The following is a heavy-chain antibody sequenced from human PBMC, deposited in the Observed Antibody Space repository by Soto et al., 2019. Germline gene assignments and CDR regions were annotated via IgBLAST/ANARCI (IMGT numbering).Heavy chain of an antibody. CDR2: IYPGGST. D-gene: IGHD5-18*01. Sequence: SSETLSLTCTVSGDSTGRYFWHWIRQSPGTGLECLGYIYPGGSTYYTPSLKSRLILLIDNSKSQLSLHLGSVTAADTAVYYCARSRGYMFDWGQGSLVTVSS. CDR3: ARSRGYMFD. CDR1: GDSTGRYF. J-gene: IGHJ4*02. V-gene: IGHV4-4*09.